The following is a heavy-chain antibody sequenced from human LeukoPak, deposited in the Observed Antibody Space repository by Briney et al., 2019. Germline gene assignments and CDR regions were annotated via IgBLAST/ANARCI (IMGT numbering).Heavy chain of an antibody. J-gene: IGHJ4*02. CDR3: AKDTVMYYDSSGTDY. Sequence: GGSLRLSCAASGFTFSDYYMSWIRQAPGKGLEWVSYISSSGSTIYYADSVKGRFTISRDNSKNTLYLQMNSLRAEDTAVYYCAKDTVMYYDSSGTDYWGQGTLVTVSS. CDR2: ISSSGSTI. V-gene: IGHV3-11*01. CDR1: GFTFSDYY. D-gene: IGHD3-22*01.